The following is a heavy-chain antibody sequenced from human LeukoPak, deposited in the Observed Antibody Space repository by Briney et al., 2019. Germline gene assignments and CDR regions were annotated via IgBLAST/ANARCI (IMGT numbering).Heavy chain of an antibody. CDR3: ARLRIGSGTLG. V-gene: IGHV4-39*01. D-gene: IGHD3-10*01. CDR1: GGSISSSSYY. Sequence: SETLSLTCTVSGGSISSSSYYWGWIRQPPGKGLEWIGSIYYSGSTYYNPSLKSRVTISVDTSKNQFSLKLSSVTAADTAVYYCARLRIGSGTLGWGQGTMVTVSS. CDR2: IYYSGST. J-gene: IGHJ3*01.